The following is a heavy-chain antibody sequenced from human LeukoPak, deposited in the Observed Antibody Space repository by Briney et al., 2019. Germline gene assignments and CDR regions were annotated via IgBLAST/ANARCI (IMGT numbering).Heavy chain of an antibody. J-gene: IGHJ6*02. CDR1: RFTVSSNY. CDR2: IYSGGST. Sequence: PGGSLRLSCAASRFTVSSNYMSWVRRAPGKGLEWGSVIYSGGSTYYADSVKGRFTISRHNSKNTLYLQMNSLRAEDTAVYYWAREVRGYSSGWYYYYGMDVWGQGTTVTVSS. V-gene: IGHV3-53*04. CDR3: AREVRGYSSGWYYYYGMDV. D-gene: IGHD6-19*01.